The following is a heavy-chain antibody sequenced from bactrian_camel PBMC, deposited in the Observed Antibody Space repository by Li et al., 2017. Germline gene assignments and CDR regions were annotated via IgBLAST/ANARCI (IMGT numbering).Heavy chain of an antibody. CDR1: GYVGSTHC. CDR2: IDTDGSE. Sequence: HVQLVESGGGSVQAGGTLRLSCAVSGYVGSTHCMGWFRQAPGKEREGVAVIDTDGSERYAASVKGRFAISRDSATNTLYLEMNSLKPEDTAMYYCAADQPLRYCAGGLRTYEYKNRGQGTQVTVS. D-gene: IGHD7*01. J-gene: IGHJ4*01. V-gene: IGHV3S1*01.